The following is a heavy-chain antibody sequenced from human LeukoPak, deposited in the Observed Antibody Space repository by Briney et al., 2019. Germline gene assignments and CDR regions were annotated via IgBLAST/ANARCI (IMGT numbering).Heavy chain of an antibody. V-gene: IGHV3-48*01. CDR1: GFNFRFYI. D-gene: IGHD5-18*01. J-gene: IGHJ4*02. CDR3: ARVGSRYGPPNS. CDR2: ISSDAKTV. Sequence: GGSLRLSCAASGFNFRFYIMNCVRQAPGKGLEWISYISSDAKTVNYADSVKGRFTISRDNAKNSLYLQMNSLSADDTAVYYCARVGSRYGPPNSWGQGTLVTVSS.